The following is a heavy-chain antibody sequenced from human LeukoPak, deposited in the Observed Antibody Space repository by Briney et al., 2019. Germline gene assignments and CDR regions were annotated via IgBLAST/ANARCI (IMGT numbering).Heavy chain of an antibody. CDR3: ARHKGYMGGFDI. D-gene: IGHD6-13*01. J-gene: IGHJ3*02. V-gene: IGHV4-59*08. Sequence: SETLSLTCTVSGGSISSYYWSWIRQPPGKGLEWIGYIYYSGTTNYNPSLKSRVTISVDTSKNQFSLKLSSVTAADTAVYYCARHKGYMGGFDIWGQGTMVTVSS. CDR2: IYYSGTT. CDR1: GGSISSYY.